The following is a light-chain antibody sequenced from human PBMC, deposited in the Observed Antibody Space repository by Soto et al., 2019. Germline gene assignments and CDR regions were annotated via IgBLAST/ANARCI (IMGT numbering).Light chain of an antibody. J-gene: IGKJ4*01. Sequence: DIQMTQSPSTLSASVGDRVIITCRASQTISSWLAWYQRKPGKAPKLLIYKASSLESGVPSRFSGSGSGTEFTLTISSLQPDDFATYYCQHYNNYLLTFGGGTKVEIK. CDR2: KAS. CDR3: QHYNNYLLT. CDR1: QTISSW. V-gene: IGKV1-5*03.